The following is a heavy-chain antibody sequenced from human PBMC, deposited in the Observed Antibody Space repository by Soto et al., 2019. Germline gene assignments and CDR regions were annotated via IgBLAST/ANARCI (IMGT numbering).Heavy chain of an antibody. Sequence: LSLTCSVSGAALNSGNYYWSWIRQVPGKGLEWIGHICVTGAVDYNPSLRDRITISQDTSERQFSLNLRLVTAADTAVYYCARLRIATNNYKWFDPWGQGTLVTV. D-gene: IGHD2-21*01. CDR2: ICVTGAV. CDR3: ARLRIATNNYKWFDP. V-gene: IGHV4-31*03. CDR1: GAALNSGNYY. J-gene: IGHJ5*02.